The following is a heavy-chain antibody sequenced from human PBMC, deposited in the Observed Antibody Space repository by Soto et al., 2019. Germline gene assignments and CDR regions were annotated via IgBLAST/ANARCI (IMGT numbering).Heavy chain of an antibody. V-gene: IGHV4-31*01. J-gene: IGHJ5*02. D-gene: IGHD2-21*01. CDR2: IYVTGAV. Sequence: SETLSLTCSVSGAALNSGNYYWSWIRQVPGKGLEWIGHIYVTGAVDYNPSLRDLITISQDTSERQFSLNLRLVTAADTAVYYCARLRIATNNYKWFDPWGQGTLVTVSS. CDR1: GAALNSGNYY. CDR3: ARLRIATNNYKWFDP.